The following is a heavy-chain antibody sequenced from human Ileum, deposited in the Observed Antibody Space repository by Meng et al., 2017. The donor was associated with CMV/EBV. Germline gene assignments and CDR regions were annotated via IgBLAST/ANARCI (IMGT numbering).Heavy chain of an antibody. D-gene: IGHD5-12*01. J-gene: IGHJ4*02. Sequence: TFNNIAINWVRQAPGQGLEWLGVIIPSMGTATYAEKFQGRVTITTDESTGTGYMELSSLRSDDTAVYYCARPRARGHSGYANPGASDYWGQGTLVTVSS. CDR2: IIPSMGTA. V-gene: IGHV1-69*05. CDR1: TFNNIA. CDR3: ARPRARGHSGYANPGASDY.